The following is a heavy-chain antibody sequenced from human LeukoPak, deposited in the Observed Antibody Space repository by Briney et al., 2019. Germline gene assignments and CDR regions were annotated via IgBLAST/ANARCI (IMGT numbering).Heavy chain of an antibody. V-gene: IGHV3-23*01. CDR2: ISGSGGST. CDR1: GFTFSSYA. D-gene: IGHD2-2*01. Sequence: GGSLILSCAASGFTFSSYAMSWVRQAPGKGLEWVSDISGSGGSTYYADSVKGRFTISRDNSKNTLYLQMNSLRAEDTAVYYCAKYHQSGYCSSTSCHNDYWGLGTLVTVSS. J-gene: IGHJ4*02. CDR3: AKYHQSGYCSSTSCHNDY.